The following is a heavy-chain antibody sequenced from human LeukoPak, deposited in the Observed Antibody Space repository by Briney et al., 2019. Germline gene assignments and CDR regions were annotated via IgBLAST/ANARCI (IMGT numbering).Heavy chain of an antibody. V-gene: IGHV3-23*01. CDR3: AKLLAAAGIHDAFDI. J-gene: IGHJ3*02. Sequence: GGSLRLSCAASGFTFSSYAMSWVRQAPGKGLEWVSGISGSGGSTYYADSVKGRFTISRDNSKNTLYLQMNSLRAEDTAVYYCAKLLAAAGIHDAFDIWGQGTMVTVSS. D-gene: IGHD6-13*01. CDR2: ISGSGGST. CDR1: GFTFSSYA.